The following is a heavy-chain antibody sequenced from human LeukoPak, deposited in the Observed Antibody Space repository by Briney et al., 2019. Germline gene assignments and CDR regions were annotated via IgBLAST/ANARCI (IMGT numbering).Heavy chain of an antibody. V-gene: IGHV4-31*03. Sequence: SETLSLTCTVSGGSISSGGYYWSRIRQHPGKGLEWIGYIYYSGSTYYNPSLKSRVTISVDTSKNQFSLKLSSVTAADTAVYYCARAIAAAGTGFDPWGQGTLVTVSS. D-gene: IGHD6-13*01. CDR1: GGSISSGGYY. CDR3: ARAIAAAGTGFDP. J-gene: IGHJ5*02. CDR2: IYYSGST.